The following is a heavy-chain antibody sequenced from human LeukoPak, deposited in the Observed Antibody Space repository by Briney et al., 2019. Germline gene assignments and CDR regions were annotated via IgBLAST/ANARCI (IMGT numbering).Heavy chain of an antibody. CDR1: GFTFSSYA. Sequence: GGSLRLSCAASGFTFSSYAMHWVRQAPGKGLEWVAVISYDGSNKYYADSVKGRFTISRDNSKNTLYLQMNSLRAEDTAVYYCAREGYSGSYKIDYWGQGTLVTVSS. D-gene: IGHD1-26*01. J-gene: IGHJ4*02. V-gene: IGHV3-30-3*01. CDR3: AREGYSGSYKIDY. CDR2: ISYDGSNK.